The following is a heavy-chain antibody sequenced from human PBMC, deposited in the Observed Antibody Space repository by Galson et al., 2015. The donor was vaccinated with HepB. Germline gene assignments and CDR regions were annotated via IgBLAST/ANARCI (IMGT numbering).Heavy chain of an antibody. Sequence: ETLSLTCTVSGGSISSSSYYWGWIRQPPGKGLEWIGSIYYSGSTYYKPSLKSRVTISADTSKNQFSLKLSSVTAADTAVYYCARDGSGYAGGGGMDVWGQGTTVTVSS. J-gene: IGHJ6*02. CDR3: ARDGSGYAGGGGMDV. V-gene: IGHV4-39*07. CDR2: IYYSGST. CDR1: GGSISSSSYY. D-gene: IGHD3-16*01.